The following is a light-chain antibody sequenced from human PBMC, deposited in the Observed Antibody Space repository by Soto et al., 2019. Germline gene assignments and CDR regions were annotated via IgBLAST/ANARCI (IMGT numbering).Light chain of an antibody. CDR2: DAS. V-gene: IGKV3-11*01. Sequence: EIVLTQSPATLSLSPGERATLSCRASQSVSSYLAWYQQKPGQAPRLLIYDASNRATGIPARFSGSGSGTDFTLTISGLEPEDFAVYYCQQRSNWPPSTFGPGTKVDI. CDR3: QQRSNWPPST. CDR1: QSVSSY. J-gene: IGKJ3*01.